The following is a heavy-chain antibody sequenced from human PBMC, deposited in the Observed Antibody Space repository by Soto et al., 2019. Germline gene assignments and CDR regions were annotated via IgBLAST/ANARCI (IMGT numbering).Heavy chain of an antibody. J-gene: IGHJ4*02. V-gene: IGHV2-5*02. D-gene: IGHD4-17*01. Sequence: QIILKESGPTLVRPTQTHTLTCTFSGFSLRSDGVGVHWIRQPPGKALEWLALVYWDDDKRYSHSLRSRLTITGDTSRNQVVLTMTNMEPVDTATYYCAARAGDYGDFFDYWGQGTLVTVSS. CDR1: GFSLRSDGVG. CDR2: VYWDDDK. CDR3: AARAGDYGDFFDY.